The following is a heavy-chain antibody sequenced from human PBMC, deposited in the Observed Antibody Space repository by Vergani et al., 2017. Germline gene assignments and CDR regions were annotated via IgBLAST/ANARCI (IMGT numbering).Heavy chain of an antibody. CDR3: ARHGGSGNFYHLFDY. V-gene: IGHV4-31*03. J-gene: IGHJ4*02. CDR2: IYYSGST. D-gene: IGHD3-10*01. CDR1: GGSISSGGYY. Sequence: QVQLQESGPGLVKPSQTLSLTCTVSGGSISSGGYYWSWIRQHPGKGLEWIGYIYYSGSTYYNPSLKSRVTISVDTSKNLISLKLNSVTAADTALYYCARHGGSGNFYHLFDYWGQGTLVTVSS.